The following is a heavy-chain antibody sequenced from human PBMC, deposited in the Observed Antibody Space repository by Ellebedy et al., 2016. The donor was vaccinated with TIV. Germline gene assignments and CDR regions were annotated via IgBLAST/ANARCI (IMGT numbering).Heavy chain of an antibody. Sequence: ASVKVSCXASGYTFTGYYMHWVRQAPGQGLEWMGWINPNSGGTNYAQKFQGRVTMTRDTSISTAYMELSRLRSDDTAVYYCARDGIAVAGTCDYWGQGTLVTVSS. J-gene: IGHJ4*02. CDR3: ARDGIAVAGTCDY. CDR1: GYTFTGYY. CDR2: INPNSGGT. V-gene: IGHV1-2*02. D-gene: IGHD6-19*01.